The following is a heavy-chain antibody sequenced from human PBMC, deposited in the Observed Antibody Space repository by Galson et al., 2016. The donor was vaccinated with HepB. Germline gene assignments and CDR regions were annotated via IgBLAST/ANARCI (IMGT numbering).Heavy chain of an antibody. D-gene: IGHD5-12*01. CDR1: GFTFSSYA. J-gene: IGHJ4*02. CDR2: ISDSGSTS. V-gene: IGHV3-23*01. CDR3: AKGRGAGYSGCEWNFDY. Sequence: PRLSCAASGFTFSSYAMSWVRQAPGKGLEWVSGISDSGSTSYHTDSVKGRFTISRDSSKNTLYLQMNSLRAEDTAVYYCAKGRGAGYSGCEWNFDYWGQGSLVTVSS.